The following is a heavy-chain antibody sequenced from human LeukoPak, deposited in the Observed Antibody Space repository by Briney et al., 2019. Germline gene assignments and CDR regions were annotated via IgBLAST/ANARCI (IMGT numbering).Heavy chain of an antibody. CDR2: INTNTGNP. V-gene: IGHV7-4-1*02. CDR1: GYTFTSYA. J-gene: IGHJ6*03. D-gene: IGHD1-26*01. CDR3: ARSSGSYLYYYYYMDV. Sequence: ASVKVSCKASGYTFTSYAMNWVRQAPGQGLEWMGWINTNTGNPTYAQGFTGRFVFSLDTSVSTAYLQISSLKAEDTAVYYCARSSGSYLYYYYYMDVWGKGTTVTVSS.